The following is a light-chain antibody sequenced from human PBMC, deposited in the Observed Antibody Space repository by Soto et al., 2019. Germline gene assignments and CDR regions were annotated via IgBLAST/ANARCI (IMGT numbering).Light chain of an antibody. CDR1: QIISTY. J-gene: IGKJ1*01. V-gene: IGKV1-39*01. CDR2: AAS. CDR3: QQSYSTPWT. Sequence: DIQMTQSPSSLSASVGERLTIACRASQIISTYLNWYRQKPGKAPELLIYAASSLQSGVPSRFSGSGSGTVFTLSISSLQPEDFATYYCQQSYSTPWTFGQGTKVEIK.